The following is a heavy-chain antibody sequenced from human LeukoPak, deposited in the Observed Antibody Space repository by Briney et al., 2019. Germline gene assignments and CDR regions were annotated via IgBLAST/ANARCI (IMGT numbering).Heavy chain of an antibody. CDR2: ISAYNGNT. V-gene: IGHV1-18*01. D-gene: IGHD3-3*01. Sequence: GASVKVSCKASGYTFTSYGISWVRQAPGQGLEWMGWISAYNGNTNYAQKLQGRVTMTTDTSTSTAYMELRSLRSDDTAVYYCARDRLRFFQDYMDVWGKGTTVTVSS. CDR1: GYTFTSYG. CDR3: ARDRLRFFQDYMDV. J-gene: IGHJ6*03.